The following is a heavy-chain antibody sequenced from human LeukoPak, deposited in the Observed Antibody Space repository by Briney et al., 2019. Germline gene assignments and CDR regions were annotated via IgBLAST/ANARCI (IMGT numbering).Heavy chain of an antibody. Sequence: PGGSLRLSCAASGFMVNSNYMTWVRQAPGKRLEWVSVIYTGGYTNYADSVRGRFTISRDFSQNTLYLQMNSLRVEDTAVYFCARGGSTWDWYFDLWGRGTLVTVSS. D-gene: IGHD6-13*01. V-gene: IGHV3-53*01. CDR2: IYTGGYT. CDR3: ARGGSTWDWYFDL. J-gene: IGHJ2*01. CDR1: GFMVNSNY.